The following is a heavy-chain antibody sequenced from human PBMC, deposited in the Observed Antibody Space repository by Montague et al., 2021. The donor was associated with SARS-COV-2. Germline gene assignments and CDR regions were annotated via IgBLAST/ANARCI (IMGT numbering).Heavy chain of an antibody. CDR3: SRDGTVVNAFDI. J-gene: IGHJ3*02. Sequence: NNKYYADSVKGRFTISRDNSKNTLYLQMNSLRAEDTAVYYCSRDGTVVNAFDIWGQGTMVTGYS. V-gene: IGHV3-30-3*01. D-gene: IGHD4-23*01. CDR2: NNK.